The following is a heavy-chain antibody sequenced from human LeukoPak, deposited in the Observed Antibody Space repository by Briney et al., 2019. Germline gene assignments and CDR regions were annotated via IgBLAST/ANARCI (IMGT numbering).Heavy chain of an antibody. CDR3: VRDRGTYRPIDY. CDR2: ISYDGSNK. D-gene: IGHD1-26*01. J-gene: IGHJ4*02. V-gene: IGHV3-30-3*01. Sequence: GGSLRLSCAASGFIFSSYAMHWVRQAPGKGLEWVVVISYDGSNKYYADSVKGRFTISRDNAQNSLYLQMNSLRAEDTAIYYCVRDRGTYRPIDYWGQGTLVTVSS. CDR1: GFIFSSYA.